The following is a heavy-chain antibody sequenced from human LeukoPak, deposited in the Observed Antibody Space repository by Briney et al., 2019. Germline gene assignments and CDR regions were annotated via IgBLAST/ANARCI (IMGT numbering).Heavy chain of an antibody. D-gene: IGHD6-19*01. CDR3: ARGQWLVSSNWFDP. CDR1: VHSISRGYY. Sequence: SETLSLTCAVSVHSISRGYYWGWIRQPPGKGLEWIGSIYHSGSTYYNPSLKSRVTISVDTSKNQFSLKLSSVTAADTAVYYCARGQWLVSSNWFDPWGQGTLVTVSS. V-gene: IGHV4-38-2*01. J-gene: IGHJ5*02. CDR2: IYHSGST.